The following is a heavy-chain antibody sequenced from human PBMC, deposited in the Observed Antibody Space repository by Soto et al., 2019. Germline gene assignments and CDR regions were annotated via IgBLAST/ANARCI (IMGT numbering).Heavy chain of an antibody. CDR3: ARQRTTVVTQAYFDH. CDR1: GESISSSSYY. Sequence: SETLSLTGIVSGESISSSSYYWGWIRQPPGKGLEWIGSIYYSGRTYYNPSFKSRVTISIDTSKNQFSLKLSSVTATDTAVYYCARQRTTVVTQAYFDHWGQGALVTVSS. D-gene: IGHD2-21*02. J-gene: IGHJ4*02. V-gene: IGHV4-39*01. CDR2: IYYSGRT.